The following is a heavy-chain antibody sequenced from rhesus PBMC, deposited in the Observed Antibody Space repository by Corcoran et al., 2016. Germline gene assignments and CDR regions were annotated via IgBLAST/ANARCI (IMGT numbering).Heavy chain of an antibody. CDR3: ARDPTYNWNSLLLWY. D-gene: IGHD1-26*01. V-gene: IGHV4-106*01. CDR1: GGSISDDYY. Sequence: QVQLQESGPGLVKPSETLSLTCAVSGGSISDDYYWSWIRQPPGKGLELIGYIYGSGGGTNYNPSLKNRVSISIDTSKNPFSLKLSSVTAADTAVYYCARDPTYNWNSLLLWYWGQGVLVTVSS. J-gene: IGHJ4*01. CDR2: IYGSGGGT.